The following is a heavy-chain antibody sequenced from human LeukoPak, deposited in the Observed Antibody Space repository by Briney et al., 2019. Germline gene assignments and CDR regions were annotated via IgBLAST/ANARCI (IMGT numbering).Heavy chain of an antibody. CDR1: GYTFTDYY. D-gene: IGHD7-27*01. CDR2: VDTEDGET. CDR3: ATLLKLGLIGY. J-gene: IGHJ4*02. Sequence: ASVKVSCKVSGYTFTDYYMHWVQQAPGKGLEWMGLVDTEDGETIYAEKFQGRVTITADTSTDTAYMELSSLRSEDTAVYYCATLLKLGLIGYWGQGTLVTVSS. V-gene: IGHV1-69-2*01.